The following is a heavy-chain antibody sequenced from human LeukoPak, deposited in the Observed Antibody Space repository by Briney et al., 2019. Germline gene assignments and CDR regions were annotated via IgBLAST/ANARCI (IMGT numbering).Heavy chain of an antibody. CDR3: ARGGDPSVGYFDY. CDR1: GFTFSSYE. J-gene: IGHJ4*02. D-gene: IGHD4-17*01. V-gene: IGHV3-48*03. Sequence: GGSLRLSCAASGFTFSSYEMNWVRQAPGKGLEWVSYISSSGSTIYYADSVKGRFTISRDNAKNSLYLQMNSLRAEDTAVYYCARGGDPSVGYFDYWGQGTLVTVSS. CDR2: ISSSGSTI.